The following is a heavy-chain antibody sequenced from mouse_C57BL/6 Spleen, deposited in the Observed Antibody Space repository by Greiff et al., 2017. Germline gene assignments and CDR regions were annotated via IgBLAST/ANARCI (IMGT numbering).Heavy chain of an antibody. J-gene: IGHJ2*01. CDR1: GFTFTDYY. CDR3: ARVIYYGNYVLDY. Sequence: EVKLVESGGGLVQPGGSLSLSCAASGFTFTDYYMSWVRQPPGKALEWLGFIRNKANGYTTEYSASVKGRFTISRDNSQSILYLQMNALRAEDSATYYCARVIYYGNYVLDYWGQGTTLTVSS. V-gene: IGHV7-3*01. CDR2: IRNKANGYTT. D-gene: IGHD2-1*01.